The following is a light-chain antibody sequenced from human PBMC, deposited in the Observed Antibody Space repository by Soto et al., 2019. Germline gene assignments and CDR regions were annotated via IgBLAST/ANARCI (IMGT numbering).Light chain of an antibody. CDR2: GVT. J-gene: IGLJ1*01. Sequence: QSALTQPASVSGSPGQSITISCTGTSSDVGAYNHVSWYQQHPDKAPKLLIFGVTNRPSGVSARFSGSKSGNTASLTISGLQPEDEADYYCNSFATSTSYVFGNGTKLTVL. V-gene: IGLV2-14*01. CDR1: SSDVGAYNH. CDR3: NSFATSTSYV.